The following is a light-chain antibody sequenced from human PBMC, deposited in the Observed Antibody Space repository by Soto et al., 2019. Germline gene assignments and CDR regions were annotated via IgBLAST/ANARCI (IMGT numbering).Light chain of an antibody. CDR3: RQYGSSLFT. CDR2: GTS. CDR1: QSVSSKY. V-gene: IGKV3-20*01. Sequence: EIVLTQSPGTLSLSPGERATLSCRASQSVSSKYLAWYQQKPGRAPRVLIYGTSIRGSGVPERFSGGGSGTDFTLTISILEPEDFAVYYCRQYGSSLFTFGPGTNVVFK. J-gene: IGKJ3*01.